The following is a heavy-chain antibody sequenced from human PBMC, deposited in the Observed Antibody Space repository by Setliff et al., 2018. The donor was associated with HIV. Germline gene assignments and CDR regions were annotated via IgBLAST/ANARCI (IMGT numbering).Heavy chain of an antibody. D-gene: IGHD6-19*01. CDR2: IYTGGST. CDR1: GGSTISSGSYY. J-gene: IGHJ4*02. CDR3: ARGSGWPTYFDS. V-gene: IGHV4-61*02. Sequence: SETLSLTCTVSGGSTISSGSYYWSWIRQPAGKGLEWIGRIYTGGSTNFSPSLKSRVTISVDTSKNQFSLKLRSVTAADTAVYYCARGSGWPTYFDSWGRGTLVTVSS.